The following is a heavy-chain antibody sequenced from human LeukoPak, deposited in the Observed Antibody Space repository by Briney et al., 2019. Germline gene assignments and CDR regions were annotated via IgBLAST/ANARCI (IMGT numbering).Heavy chain of an antibody. CDR2: MNPKSGSA. Sequence: GASVKVSCKASGFTFTNYDINWMRQATGQGLEWMGWMNPKSGSAGYAQKFQGRVTMTRNTSISTAYMELSSLRSEDTATYYCARNLDLSGYYMWFDPWGQGTLVTVSS. D-gene: IGHD3-3*01. V-gene: IGHV1-8*01. CDR1: GFTFTNYD. J-gene: IGHJ5*02. CDR3: ARNLDLSGYYMWFDP.